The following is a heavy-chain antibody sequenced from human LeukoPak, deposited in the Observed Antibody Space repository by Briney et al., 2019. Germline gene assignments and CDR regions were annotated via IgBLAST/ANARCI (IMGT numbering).Heavy chain of an antibody. CDR3: ARNYYDSSGYYLLLPDY. D-gene: IGHD3-22*01. CDR1: GFTFDDYG. Sequence: GGSLRLSCTASGFTFDDYGMSWVRQAPGKGLEWVSGLNWNGGSTGHADSVKGRFTISRDNAKNSLYLQMNSLRAEDTALYYCARNYYDSSGYYLLLPDYWGQGTLVTVSS. J-gene: IGHJ4*02. V-gene: IGHV3-20*04. CDR2: LNWNGGST.